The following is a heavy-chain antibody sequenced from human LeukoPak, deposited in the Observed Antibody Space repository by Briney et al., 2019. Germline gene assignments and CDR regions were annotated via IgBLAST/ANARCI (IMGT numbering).Heavy chain of an antibody. D-gene: IGHD6-19*01. V-gene: IGHV3-30*18. CDR2: ISYDGSNK. CDR3: AKGRSSGWYYFDY. CDR1: GYTFDDYG. Sequence: PGGSLRLSCAASGYTFDDYGMHWVRQAPGKGLEWVAVISYDGSNKYYADSAKGRFTISRDNSKNTLYLQMNSLRAEDTAVYYCAKGRSSGWYYFDYWGQGTLVTVSS. J-gene: IGHJ4*02.